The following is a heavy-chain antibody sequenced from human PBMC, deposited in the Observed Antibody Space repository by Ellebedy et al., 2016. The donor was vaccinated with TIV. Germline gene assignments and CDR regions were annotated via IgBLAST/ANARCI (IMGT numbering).Heavy chain of an antibody. J-gene: IGHJ5*02. V-gene: IGHV3-30*18. D-gene: IGHD3-10*01. CDR2: ILYDGRNE. Sequence: PGGSLRLSCAVSGFTFSTYGMPLVLHAPGKGLEWVAVILYDGRNEVYADSVKGRFTISRDNSNNTLYLQMNSLRAEDTAVYYCAKDRWFGKLLKGTALDTWGQGALVTVSS. CDR1: GFTFSTYG. CDR3: AKDRWFGKLLKGTALDT.